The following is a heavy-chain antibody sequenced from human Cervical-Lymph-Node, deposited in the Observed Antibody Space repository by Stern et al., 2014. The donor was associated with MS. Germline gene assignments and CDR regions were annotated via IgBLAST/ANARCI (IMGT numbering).Heavy chain of an antibody. CDR1: GFTFSSYS. Sequence: EVQLVESGGGLVKPGGSLRLSCAASGFTFSSYSMNWVRQAPGKGLEWVASMSSGASYIYYADSLKGRFTISRDNAKNSLYLQMNILRAEDTAVYYCARGRGGNYRYYFDYWGQGTLVTVSS. D-gene: IGHD4-23*01. J-gene: IGHJ4*02. CDR2: MSSGASYI. CDR3: ARGRGGNYRYYFDY. V-gene: IGHV3-21*01.